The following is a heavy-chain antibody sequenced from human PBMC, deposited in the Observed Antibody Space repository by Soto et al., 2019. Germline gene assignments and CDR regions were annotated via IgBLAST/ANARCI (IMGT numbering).Heavy chain of an antibody. CDR1: GFTFSSYS. J-gene: IGHJ4*02. Sequence: EVQLVESGGGLVKPGGSLRLSCAASGFTFSSYSMNWVRQAPGKGLEWVSSISSSSSYIYYADSVKGRFTISGDNAKNSLYLQMNSLRAEDTAVYYCAILSGGYYPEGFDYWGQGTLVTVSS. D-gene: IGHD3-22*01. V-gene: IGHV3-21*01. CDR3: AILSGGYYPEGFDY. CDR2: ISSSSSYI.